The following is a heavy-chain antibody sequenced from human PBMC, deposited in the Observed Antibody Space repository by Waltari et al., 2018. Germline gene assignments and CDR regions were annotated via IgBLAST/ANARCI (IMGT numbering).Heavy chain of an antibody. Sequence: QVQLQESGPGLVKPSQTLSLTCTVSGGSISSGSYHWRWIRPPAGKGLEWIGYIYTSGSTNYNPSLKSRVTISVDTSKNQFSLKLSSVTAADTAVYYCARELWSGDYYYGMDVWGQGTTVTVSS. CDR1: GGSISSGSYH. V-gene: IGHV4-61*09. J-gene: IGHJ6*02. CDR3: ARELWSGDYYYGMDV. CDR2: IYTSGST. D-gene: IGHD3-3*01.